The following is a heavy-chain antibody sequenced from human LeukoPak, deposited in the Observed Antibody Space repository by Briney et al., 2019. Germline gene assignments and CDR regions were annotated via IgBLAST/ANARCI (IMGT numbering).Heavy chain of an antibody. J-gene: IGHJ4*02. CDR2: ISYDGSNK. CDR3: ARDDRVMTRVTTGSFDY. Sequence: GGSLRLSCAASGFTFSSYAMHWVRQAPGKGLEWVAVISYDGSNKYYADSVKGRFTISRDNSKNTLYLQMNSLRAEDTAVYYCARDDRVMTRVTTGSFDYWGQGTLVTVSS. CDR1: GFTFSSYA. V-gene: IGHV3-30-3*01. D-gene: IGHD4-17*01.